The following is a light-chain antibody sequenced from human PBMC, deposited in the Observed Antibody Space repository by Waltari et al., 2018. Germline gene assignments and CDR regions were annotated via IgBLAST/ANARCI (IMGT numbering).Light chain of an antibody. CDR2: QDN. V-gene: IGLV3-1*01. CDR1: TWGEQY. J-gene: IGLJ2*01. Sequence: SFQLTQTPSVSVSPGETASIRCSGETWGEQYGPWYQHKPGQSPALLIYQDNMRPSGIPERFSGSNAGNTATLTISGTQAMDEADYYCQAWHTSTFVLFGGGTKLTVL. CDR3: QAWHTSTFVL.